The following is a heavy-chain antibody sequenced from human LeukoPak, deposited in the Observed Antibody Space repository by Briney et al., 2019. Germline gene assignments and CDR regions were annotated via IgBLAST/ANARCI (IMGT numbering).Heavy chain of an antibody. Sequence: NPSETLSLTCTVSGGSISSSSYYWGWIRQPPGKGLEWIGSIYYSGSTYYNPSLKSRVTISVDTSKNQFSLKLSSVTAADTAVYYCARQGYYYDSSGYYYFDYWGQGTLVTVSS. CDR1: GGSISSSSYY. D-gene: IGHD3-22*01. CDR2: IYYSGST. V-gene: IGHV4-39*01. CDR3: ARQGYYYDSSGYYYFDY. J-gene: IGHJ4*02.